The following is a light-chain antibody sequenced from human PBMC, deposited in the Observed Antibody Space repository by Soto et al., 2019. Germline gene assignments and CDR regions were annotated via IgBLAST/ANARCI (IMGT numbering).Light chain of an antibody. V-gene: IGKV1-39*01. CDR3: QQTYTTPEIT. Sequence: DIQMTQSPSSLSASVGDRVTITCRASQSISIYLNWYQLKPGKAPNLLMYGASYLKSGVPTRFSGSGCGTEFTLPISSLQTADFSIYYCQQTYTTPEITFGQGTRLEIK. CDR2: GAS. J-gene: IGKJ5*01. CDR1: QSISIY.